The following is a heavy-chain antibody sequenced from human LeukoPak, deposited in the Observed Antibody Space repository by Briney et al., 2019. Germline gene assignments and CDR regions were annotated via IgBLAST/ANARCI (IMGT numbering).Heavy chain of an antibody. V-gene: IGHV4-39*01. J-gene: IGHJ6*02. Sequence: SETLSLTCTVSGGSISSSSYYWGWIRQPPGKGLEWIGSIYYSGSTYYNPSLKSRVTMSVDTSKNQFSLKLSSVTAADTAVYYCAREGPQHWGYYYYGMDVWGQGTTVTVSS. D-gene: IGHD7-27*01. CDR3: AREGPQHWGYYYYGMDV. CDR1: GGSISSSSYY. CDR2: IYYSGST.